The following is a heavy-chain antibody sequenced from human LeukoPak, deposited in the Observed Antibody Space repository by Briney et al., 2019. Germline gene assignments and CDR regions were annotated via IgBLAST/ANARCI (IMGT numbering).Heavy chain of an antibody. CDR2: IYYSGST. J-gene: IGHJ4*02. CDR1: GGSISSYY. D-gene: IGHD6-19*01. Sequence: SETLSLTCTVSGGSISSYYWSWIRQPPGKGLEWIGYIYYSGSTNYNPSLKSRVTISVDTSKHQFSLKLSSVTAADTAVYYCARVDSSGWPYYFDYWGQGTLVTVSS. V-gene: IGHV4-59*01. CDR3: ARVDSSGWPYYFDY.